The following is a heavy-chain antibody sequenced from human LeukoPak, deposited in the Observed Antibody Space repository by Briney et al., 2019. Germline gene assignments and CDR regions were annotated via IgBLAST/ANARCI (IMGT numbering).Heavy chain of an antibody. CDR1: GGTFSSYA. CDR2: IIPIFGTA. V-gene: IGHV1-69*13. J-gene: IGHJ3*02. Sequence: SVKVSCTASGGTFSSYATSWVRQAPGQGLEWMGGIIPIFGTANYAQKFQGRVTSTADESTSTAYMELSSLRSEDTAVYYCARDGAFGTPNDAFDIWGQGTMVTVSS. CDR3: ARDGAFGTPNDAFDI. D-gene: IGHD3-16*01.